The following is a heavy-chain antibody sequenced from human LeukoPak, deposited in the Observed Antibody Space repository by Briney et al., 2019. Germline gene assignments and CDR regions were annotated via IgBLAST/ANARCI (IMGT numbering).Heavy chain of an antibody. CDR3: ARVSGYMDP. Sequence: GGSLRLSCAASGFTFSSYAMHWVRQAPGKGLEWVSYISSSSSYTNYSDSVKGRFTISRDNAKNSLYLQMNSLRAEDTAVYYCARVSGYMDPWGQGTLVTVSS. CDR1: GFTFSSYA. CDR2: ISSSSSYT. J-gene: IGHJ5*02. D-gene: IGHD5-18*01. V-gene: IGHV3-21*05.